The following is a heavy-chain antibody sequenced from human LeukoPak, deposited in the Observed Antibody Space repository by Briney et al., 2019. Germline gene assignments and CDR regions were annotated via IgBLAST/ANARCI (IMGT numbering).Heavy chain of an antibody. CDR2: ISSSNSYI. CDR1: GFTFSSYS. D-gene: IGHD3-10*01. Sequence: PGGSLRLSCAASGFTFSSYSMNWVRQAPGKGLEWVSSISSSNSYIYYADSVKGRFTISRDNAKNSLYLQMNSLRAEDTAVYYCNYYGSGSYYAGDYWGQGTLVTVSS. J-gene: IGHJ4*02. V-gene: IGHV3-21*01. CDR3: NYYGSGSYYAGDY.